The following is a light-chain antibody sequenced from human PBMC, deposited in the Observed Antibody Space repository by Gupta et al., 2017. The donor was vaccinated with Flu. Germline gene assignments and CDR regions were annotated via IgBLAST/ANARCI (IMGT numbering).Light chain of an antibody. J-gene: IGLJ3*02. V-gene: IGLV4-60*03. Sequence: QPVLTPSSSASPPLGSSVQLTCTLSRGHSSYIIAWHQQQPGKAPRYLMKLEGSGSYNKGSGVPDRFSGSSSGADRYLTISNLQSEDEADYYCETWDSNTWVFGGGTKLTVL. CDR2: LEGSGSY. CDR1: RGHSSYI. CDR3: ETWDSNTWV.